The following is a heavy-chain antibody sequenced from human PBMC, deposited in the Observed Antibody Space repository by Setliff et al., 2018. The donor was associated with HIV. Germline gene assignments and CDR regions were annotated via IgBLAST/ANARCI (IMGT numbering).Heavy chain of an antibody. Sequence: SETLSLTCIVSGGSLNTYYWTWIRQPAGKGLEWIGRIYASGSTNYNPSLKSRVTMSVDTSKNQFSLQLSSVTAADTAVYYCARGSSNTWYYYFDSWGQGALVTVSS. CDR1: GGSLNTYY. V-gene: IGHV4-4*07. J-gene: IGHJ4*02. D-gene: IGHD6-13*01. CDR2: IYASGST. CDR3: ARGSSNTWYYYFDS.